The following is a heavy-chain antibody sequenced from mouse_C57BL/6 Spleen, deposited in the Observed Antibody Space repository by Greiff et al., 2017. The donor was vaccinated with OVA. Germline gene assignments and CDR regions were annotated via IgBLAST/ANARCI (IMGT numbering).Heavy chain of an antibody. V-gene: IGHV1-50*01. D-gene: IGHD2-5*01. CDR3: ARHYSNFPYAMDY. J-gene: IGHJ4*01. CDR1: GYTFTSYW. Sequence: QVHVKQPGAELVKPGASVKLSCKASGYTFTSYWMQWVKQRPGQGLEWIGEIDPSDSYTNYNQKFKGKATLTVDTSSSTAYMQLSSLTSEDSAVYYCARHYSNFPYAMDYWGQGTSVTVSS. CDR2: IDPSDSYT.